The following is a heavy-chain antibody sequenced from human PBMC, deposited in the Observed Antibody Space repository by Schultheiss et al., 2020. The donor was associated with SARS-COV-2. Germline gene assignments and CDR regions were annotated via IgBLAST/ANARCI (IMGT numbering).Heavy chain of an antibody. V-gene: IGHV4-61*08. CDR3: AREEYSSSSGPDY. CDR1: GGSISSGGYY. D-gene: IGHD6-6*01. Sequence: SETLSLTCTVSGGSISSGGYYWSWIRQHPGKGLEWIGYIYYSGSTNYNPSLKSRVTISVDTSKNQFSLKLSSVTAADTAVYYCAREEYSSSSGPDYWGQGTLVTVSS. J-gene: IGHJ4*02. CDR2: IYYSGST.